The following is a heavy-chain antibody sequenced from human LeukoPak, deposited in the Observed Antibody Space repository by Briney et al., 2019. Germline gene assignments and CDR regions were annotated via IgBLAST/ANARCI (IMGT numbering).Heavy chain of an antibody. J-gene: IGHJ4*02. CDR2: IDPNSGGT. Sequence: GASVKVSCKASGYTFTGYYIHWVRQTPGQGLEWMGWIDPNSGGTSYAQKFQGRVIMTRDASIRTAYLDLSSLNVDDTAVYFCTRGHGKSRQYLVDFDYWGQGTLVTVSS. CDR3: TRGHGKSRQYLVDFDY. D-gene: IGHD6-13*01. V-gene: IGHV1-2*02. CDR1: GYTFTGYY.